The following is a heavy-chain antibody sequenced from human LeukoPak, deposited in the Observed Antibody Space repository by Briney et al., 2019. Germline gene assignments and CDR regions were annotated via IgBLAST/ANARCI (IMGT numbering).Heavy chain of an antibody. CDR3: ARGPGESSITIFGVVIYYYYMDV. CDR2: IYHSGST. Sequence: SETLSLTCTVSGASISSGNYYYTWIRQPPGKGLEWIGSIYHSGSTYYNPSLKSRVTISVDTSKNQFSLKLSSVTAADTAVYYCARGPGESSITIFGVVIYYYYMDVWGKGTTVTVSS. D-gene: IGHD3-3*01. CDR1: GASISSGNYY. J-gene: IGHJ6*03. V-gene: IGHV4-39*07.